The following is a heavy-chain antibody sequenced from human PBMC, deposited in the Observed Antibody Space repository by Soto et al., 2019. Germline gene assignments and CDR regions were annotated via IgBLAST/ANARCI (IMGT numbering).Heavy chain of an antibody. CDR1: GYTFTSYD. Sequence: QVQLVQSGAEVKKPGASVKVSCKASGYTFTSYDINWVRQATGQGLEWMGWMNPNSGNTVYAQKFQGRVTMNRNTSLSTAYMELSSLISDDTAVYYCARGQERRGFDYWGQGTLVTVSS. CDR2: MNPNSGNT. V-gene: IGHV1-8*01. CDR3: ARGQERRGFDY. J-gene: IGHJ4*02. D-gene: IGHD3-10*01.